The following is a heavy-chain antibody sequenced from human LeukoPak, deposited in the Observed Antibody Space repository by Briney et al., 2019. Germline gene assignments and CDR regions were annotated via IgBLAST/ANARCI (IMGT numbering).Heavy chain of an antibody. CDR1: GGSISRSDHY. J-gene: IGHJ6*02. D-gene: IGHD3-3*01. CDR3: ARVETYYDFWSGYYGPYGMDV. Sequence: SETLSLTCSVSGGSISRSDHYWSWIRQPPGKGLEWIGNIYYNGITYYNPSLKSRVTISVDTSKNQFSLKLSSVTAADTAVYYCARVETYYDFWSGYYGPYGMDVWGQGTTVTVSS. CDR2: IYYNGIT. V-gene: IGHV4-30-4*01.